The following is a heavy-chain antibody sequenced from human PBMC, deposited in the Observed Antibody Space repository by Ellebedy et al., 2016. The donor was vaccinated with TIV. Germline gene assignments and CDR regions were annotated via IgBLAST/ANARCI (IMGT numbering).Heavy chain of an antibody. Sequence: GGSLRLXXEASGFTFRNYGMHWVRQAPGKGLEWVATISYEDTYKYYANSVKGRFTISRDYSKNTLYLQMSSLRAEDTAVYYCAKDHLEVSGGSAYYFDCWGHGALVTVSS. CDR3: AKDHLEVSGGSAYYFDC. J-gene: IGHJ4*01. D-gene: IGHD2-15*01. CDR2: ISYEDTYK. CDR1: GFTFRNYG. V-gene: IGHV3-30*18.